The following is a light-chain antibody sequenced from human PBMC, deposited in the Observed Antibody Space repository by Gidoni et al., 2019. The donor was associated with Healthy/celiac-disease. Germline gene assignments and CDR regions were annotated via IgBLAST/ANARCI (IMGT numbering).Light chain of an antibody. CDR2: GAS. J-gene: IGKJ1*01. CDR1: QSVSSN. Sequence: EIVMTQSPATLSVSPGERATLSCRASQSVSSNLAWYQQKPGQAPRLLIYGASTRATGIPARFNGSGFGTEFTLTISSLQSEDFAVYYCQQYNNCPPWTFGQGTKVEIK. CDR3: QQYNNCPPWT. V-gene: IGKV3-15*01.